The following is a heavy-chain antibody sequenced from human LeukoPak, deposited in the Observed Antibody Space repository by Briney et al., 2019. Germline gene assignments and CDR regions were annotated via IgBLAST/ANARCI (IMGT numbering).Heavy chain of an antibody. V-gene: IGHV4-59*12. J-gene: IGHJ5*02. CDR1: GGSISDYY. Sequence: SETLSLTCNVSGGSISDYYWSWVRQPPGKGLEWIGYISYSGNINYNPSLKSRVTISVDTSTNQFSLNLTSVTAADTAVHYCAREQYYGSGSFYNWFDPWGQGTLVTVSS. CDR3: AREQYYGSGSFYNWFDP. D-gene: IGHD3-10*01. CDR2: ISYSGNI.